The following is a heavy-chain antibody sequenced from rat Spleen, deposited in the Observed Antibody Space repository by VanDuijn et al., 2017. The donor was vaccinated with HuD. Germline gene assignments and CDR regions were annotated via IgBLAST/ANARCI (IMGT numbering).Heavy chain of an antibody. CDR3: ARDPSNYGGYRFDY. Sequence: EVNRLEPGGCLVQPGRCLRLSCAASGFNFNGYWIGWVRPGTGKGIEWSGEINKYSSTINYIPSLKDKFTISRDNATNTLYLQLNSLKSEDTDIYYCARDPSNYGGYRFDYWGHGVMVTVSS. CDR2: INKYSSTI. J-gene: IGHJ2*01. CDR1: GFNFNGYW. V-gene: IGHV4-2*01. D-gene: IGHD1-11*01.